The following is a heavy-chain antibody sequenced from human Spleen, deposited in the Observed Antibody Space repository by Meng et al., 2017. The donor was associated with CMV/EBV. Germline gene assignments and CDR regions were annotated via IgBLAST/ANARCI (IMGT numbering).Heavy chain of an antibody. V-gene: IGHV1-46*01. Sequence: ASGKVSCKTSGYTFTNFYMHWVRQAPGQGLEWMGMINPSGGFIGYAQKFQGRITVTWETSTSTVYMELSSLRSEDTAVYYCTRGWYSSSSGHDAFEIWGQGTMVTVSS. J-gene: IGHJ3*02. CDR1: GYTFTNFY. CDR2: INPSGGFI. D-gene: IGHD6-6*01. CDR3: TRGWYSSSSGHDAFEI.